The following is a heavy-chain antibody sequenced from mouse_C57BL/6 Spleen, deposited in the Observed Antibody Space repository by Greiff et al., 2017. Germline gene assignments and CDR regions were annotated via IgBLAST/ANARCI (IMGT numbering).Heavy chain of an antibody. Sequence: VKLQQPGAELVKPGASVKLSCKASGYTFTSYWMHWVKQRPGHGLEWIGMIHPNSGSTNYNEKFKSKATLTVDKSSRTAYLQLSSLTSEDSAVYYCANLRSYFDYWGQGTTLTVSS. J-gene: IGHJ2*01. CDR3: ANLRSYFDY. CDR2: IHPNSGST. D-gene: IGHD1-1*01. CDR1: GYTFTSYW. V-gene: IGHV1-64*01.